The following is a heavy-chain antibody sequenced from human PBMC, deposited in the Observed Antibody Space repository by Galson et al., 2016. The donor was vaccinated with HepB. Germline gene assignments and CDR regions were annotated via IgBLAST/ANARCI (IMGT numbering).Heavy chain of an antibody. CDR2: ISGSGGST. J-gene: IGHJ4*02. CDR1: GFTFSSYA. D-gene: IGHD3-10*01. V-gene: IGHV3-23*01. CDR3: AKFASGTYYLDSFDY. Sequence: SLRLSCAASGFTFSSYAMSWVRPAPGKGLEWVSTISGSGGSTYHADSVKGRFTISRDNSKNTVYLQMNSLRAEDTAVYYCAKFASGTYYLDSFDYWGQGTLVTVSS.